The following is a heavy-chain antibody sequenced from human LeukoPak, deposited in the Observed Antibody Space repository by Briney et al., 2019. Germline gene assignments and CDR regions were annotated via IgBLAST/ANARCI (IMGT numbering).Heavy chain of an antibody. CDR3: AKQSAGSAAWYSLHYDF. CDR1: GFTLSSYA. CDR2: VDGGGGGT. Sequence: GGSLRLSYAASGFTLSSYAMTWVRQAPGRGLEWVSSVDGGGGGTYYADSVKGRFTISRDNSKDTLYLQMNGLRAEDAAVYFCAKQSAGSAAWYSLHYDFWGQGTLVTVSS. V-gene: IGHV3-23*01. J-gene: IGHJ4*02. D-gene: IGHD6-13*01.